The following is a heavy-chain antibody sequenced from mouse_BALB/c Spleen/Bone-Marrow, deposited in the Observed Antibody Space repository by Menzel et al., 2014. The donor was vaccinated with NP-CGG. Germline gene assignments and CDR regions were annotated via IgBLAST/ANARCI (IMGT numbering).Heavy chain of an antibody. CDR3: AREIINDYHWYFDV. CDR2: IRNKANGYTT. V-gene: IGHV7-3*02. CDR1: GFTLTDYY. J-gene: IGHJ1*01. D-gene: IGHD2-4*01. Sequence: EVQVVESGGGLVQPGGSLRLSCATSGFTLTDYYMSWVRQPPGKALEWLGFIRNKANGYTTEYSASVKGRFTISRDNSQSILYLQMNTLRAEDSATYYCAREIINDYHWYFDVWGAGTTVTVSS.